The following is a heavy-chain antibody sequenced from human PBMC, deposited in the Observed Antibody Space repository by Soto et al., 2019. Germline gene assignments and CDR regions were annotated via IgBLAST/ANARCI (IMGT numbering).Heavy chain of an antibody. CDR1: GGSISSDSYF. Sequence: SETLSLTCTVSGGSISSDSYFWGWIRQPPGKGLEWIGSLYYGGSTFYNPSLKSRVTIYLDTSKNQFSLKLSSVTAADTAVYYCARQLPVGATSWFDPWGQGTLVTVSS. CDR2: LYYGGST. J-gene: IGHJ5*02. D-gene: IGHD1-26*01. CDR3: ARQLPVGATSWFDP. V-gene: IGHV4-39*01.